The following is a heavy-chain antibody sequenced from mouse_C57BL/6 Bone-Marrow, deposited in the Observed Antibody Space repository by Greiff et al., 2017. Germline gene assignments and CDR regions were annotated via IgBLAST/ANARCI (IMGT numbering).Heavy chain of an antibody. CDR2: ISSGSSTI. J-gene: IGHJ1*03. Sequence: EVMLVESGGGLVKPGGSLKLSCAASGFTFSDYGMHWVRQAPEKGLEWVAYISSGSSTIYYADTVKGRFTISRDNAKNTLFMQMTSLRSEDTAMYYCASQDGNIYWYFDVWGTGTTVTVSS. D-gene: IGHD2-1*01. CDR3: ASQDGNIYWYFDV. V-gene: IGHV5-17*01. CDR1: GFTFSDYG.